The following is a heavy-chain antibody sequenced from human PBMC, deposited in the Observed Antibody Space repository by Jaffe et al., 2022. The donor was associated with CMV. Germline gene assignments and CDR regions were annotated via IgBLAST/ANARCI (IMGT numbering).Heavy chain of an antibody. Sequence: QVQLVQSGAEVKKPGASVKVSCKASGYTFTSYDINWVRQATGQGLEWMGWMNPNSGNTGYAQKFQGRVTMTRNTSISTAYMELSSLRSEDTAVYYCARESTIFGVVTDKAYYYGMDVWGQGTTVTVSS. CDR3: ARESTIFGVVTDKAYYYGMDV. CDR1: GYTFTSYD. CDR2: MNPNSGNT. V-gene: IGHV1-8*01. D-gene: IGHD3-3*01. J-gene: IGHJ6*02.